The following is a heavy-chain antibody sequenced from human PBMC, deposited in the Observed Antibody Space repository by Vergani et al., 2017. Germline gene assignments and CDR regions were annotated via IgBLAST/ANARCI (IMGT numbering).Heavy chain of an antibody. CDR3: ARGAEDCSGGSCYYGGY. CDR1: GGTFSSYA. D-gene: IGHD2-15*01. CDR2: IIPIFGTA. Sequence: QVQLVQSGAEVKKPGSSVKVSCKASGGTFSSYAISWVRPAPGQGLEWMGGIIPIFGTANYAQKFQGRVTITADESTSTAYMELSSLRSEDTAVYYCARGAEDCSGGSCYYGGYWGQGTLVTVSS. V-gene: IGHV1-69*01. J-gene: IGHJ4*02.